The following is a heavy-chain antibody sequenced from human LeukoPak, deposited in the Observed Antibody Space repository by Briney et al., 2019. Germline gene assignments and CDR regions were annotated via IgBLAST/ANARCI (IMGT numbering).Heavy chain of an antibody. CDR2: INSNSNYI. V-gene: IGHV3-21*01. Sequence: GGSLRLSCAASGFTVSDSMNWVRQAPGKGLEWVSSINSNSNYIYYADSVKGRFTISRDNAKDSLYLQMDSLRAEDTAVYYCAREKFADGYFQHWGQGTLVTVSS. CDR3: AREKFADGYFQH. J-gene: IGHJ1*01. D-gene: IGHD3-10*01. CDR1: GFTVSDS.